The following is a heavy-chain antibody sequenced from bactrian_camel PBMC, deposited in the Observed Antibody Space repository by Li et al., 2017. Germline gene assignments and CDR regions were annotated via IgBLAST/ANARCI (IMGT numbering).Heavy chain of an antibody. J-gene: IGHJ4*01. CDR3: AAGPNCDEKYVE. CDR1: AIMSKHKC. D-gene: IGHD3*01. Sequence: QLVESGGGLVQAGGSLRLSCSLTAIMSKHKCMGWFRQAPGAEREGVAAIYTGGGSTWYADSVKGRFTISYDNAKNTMSLQMNSLKPEDTAIYYCAAGPNCDEKYVEWGQGTQ. V-gene: IGHV3S54*01. CDR2: IYTGGGST.